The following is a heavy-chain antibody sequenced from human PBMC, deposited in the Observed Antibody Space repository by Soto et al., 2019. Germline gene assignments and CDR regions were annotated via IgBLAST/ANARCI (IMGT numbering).Heavy chain of an antibody. D-gene: IGHD2-15*01. CDR1: GGSISSSNYY. CDR2: IYYSGST. CDR3: ARHAYCTGGSGYSRLYYYYYYMDV. J-gene: IGHJ6*03. Sequence: QLQLQESGPGLVRPSETLSLTCTVSGGSISSSNYYWGWIRQPPGKGLEWIGSIYYSGSTYDNTFLKGRVAFAVDTSKYHFSLKLCSVTAADTAVYYCARHAYCTGGSGYSRLYYYYYYMDVWGKGTTVTVSS. V-gene: IGHV4-39*01.